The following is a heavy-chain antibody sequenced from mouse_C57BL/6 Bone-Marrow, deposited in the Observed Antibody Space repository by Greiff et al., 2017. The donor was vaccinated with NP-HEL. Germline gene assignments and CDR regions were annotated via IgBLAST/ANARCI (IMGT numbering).Heavy chain of an antibody. CDR3: ARRYYFFAY. D-gene: IGHD1-1*01. V-gene: IGHV5-9*01. J-gene: IGHJ3*01. CDR2: ISGGGGNT. CDR1: GFTFSSYT. Sequence: EVQRVESGGGLVKPGGSLKLSCAASGFTFSSYTMSWVRQTPEKRLEWVATISGGGGNTYYPDSVKGRFTISRDNAKNTLYLQMSSLRSEDTALYYCARRYYFFAYWGRGTLVTVSA.